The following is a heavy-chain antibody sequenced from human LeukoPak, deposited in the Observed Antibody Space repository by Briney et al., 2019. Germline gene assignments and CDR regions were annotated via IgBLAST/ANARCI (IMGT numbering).Heavy chain of an antibody. J-gene: IGHJ4*02. CDR1: GFTGSSSG. V-gene: IGHV3-30*18. CDR3: AKDRSSNWALDY. CDR2: ISYDGSDK. D-gene: IGHD1-1*01. Sequence: PGRSMRLSCAASGFTGSSSGMHWVRQAPGKGLEWVAVISYDGSDKYYADSVKGRFTISRDNSKNTLYLQMNSLRAEDTAVYYCAKDRSSNWALDYWGQGTLVTVSS.